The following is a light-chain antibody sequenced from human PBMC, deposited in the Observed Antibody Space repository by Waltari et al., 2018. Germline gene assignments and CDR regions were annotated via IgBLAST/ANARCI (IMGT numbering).Light chain of an antibody. CDR1: QGISNN. Sequence: AIQITQSPSSLSASTGDKVTITCRASQGISNNLAWYQQKPGKAPTLLIYGASTLQRGVPSRFSGSGSGTDFTLTISCLQSEDFAIFYCQQYYGYPLTFGHGTKVDVK. V-gene: IGKV1-8*01. CDR3: QQYYGYPLT. CDR2: GAS. J-gene: IGKJ3*01.